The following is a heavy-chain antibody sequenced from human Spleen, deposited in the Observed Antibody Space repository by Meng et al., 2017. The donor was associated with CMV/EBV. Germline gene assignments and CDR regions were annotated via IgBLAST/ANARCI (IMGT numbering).Heavy chain of an antibody. V-gene: IGHV1-18*01. D-gene: IGHD3-3*01. J-gene: IGHJ6*02. CDR3: ARHGSGHDFWSGYSPDYYFYYYAMDV. CDR2: ISAYNGNT. Sequence: WVRQAPGQGLEWVGWISAYNGNTNNAQKFQGRVTLTTDTSTSTAYMELRSLRSDDTAVYYCARHGSGHDFWSGYSPDYYFYYYAMDVWGQGTMVTVSS.